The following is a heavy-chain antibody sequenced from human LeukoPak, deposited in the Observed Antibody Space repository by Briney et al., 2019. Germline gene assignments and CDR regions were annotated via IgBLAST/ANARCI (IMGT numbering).Heavy chain of an antibody. CDR2: INSDGSST. V-gene: IGHV3-74*01. Sequence: GGSLRLSCAASGFTFSSFWMHWVRQAPGKGLVWVSHINSDGSSTNYADSVKGRFTISRDNAKNTLYLQMNSLRAEDTAVYYCARAKAKLDVAWDAFDIWGQGTMVTVSS. CDR3: ARAKAKLDVAWDAFDI. D-gene: IGHD5-12*01. CDR1: GFTFSSFW. J-gene: IGHJ3*02.